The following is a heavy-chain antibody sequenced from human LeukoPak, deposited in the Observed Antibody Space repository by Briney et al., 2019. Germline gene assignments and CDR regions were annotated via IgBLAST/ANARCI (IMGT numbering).Heavy chain of an antibody. CDR2: ISSSSRYI. Sequence: PGGSLRLSCAASGFTFSSYSMNWVRQAPGKGLEWVSSISSSSRYIYYADSVKGRFTISRDNAKNSLYLQMNSLRAEDTAVYYCARFQGEDRSMVRDYYYYGMDVWGQGTTVTVSS. V-gene: IGHV3-21*01. D-gene: IGHD3-10*01. CDR3: ARFQGEDRSMVRDYYYYGMDV. J-gene: IGHJ6*02. CDR1: GFTFSSYS.